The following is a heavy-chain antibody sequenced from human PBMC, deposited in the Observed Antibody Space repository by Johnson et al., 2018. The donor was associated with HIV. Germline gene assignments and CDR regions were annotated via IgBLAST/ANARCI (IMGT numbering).Heavy chain of an antibody. J-gene: IGHJ3*02. V-gene: IGHV3-30*04. CDR2: ISYRGSNK. D-gene: IGHD3-10*01. Sequence: QVQLVESGGGVVQPGRSLRLSCAASGFTFSSYAMHWVRQAPGKGLEWVAVISYRGSNKYYADSVKGRFTISRDNSKNTLYLQMNSLRAEDTAVYYCATELLRTEHDVFDSWGQGTMVTVSS. CDR3: ATELLRTEHDVFDS. CDR1: GFTFSSYA.